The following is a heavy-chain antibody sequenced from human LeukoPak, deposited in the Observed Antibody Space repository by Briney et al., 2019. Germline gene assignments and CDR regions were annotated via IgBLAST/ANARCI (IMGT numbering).Heavy chain of an antibody. V-gene: IGHV3-33*01. CDR3: ARFVGSDYTGSFDL. CDR2: IWYDGSNP. J-gene: IGHJ4*02. D-gene: IGHD3-10*01. Sequence: GGSLRLSCAGSGFRFSSHGTHWVRQAPGKGLEWLGYIWYDGSNPDYVDPVKGRFTISRDNSKNTVYLQMNSLRAGDTAVYHCARFVGSDYTGSFDLWGQGTPVTVSP. CDR1: GFRFSSHG.